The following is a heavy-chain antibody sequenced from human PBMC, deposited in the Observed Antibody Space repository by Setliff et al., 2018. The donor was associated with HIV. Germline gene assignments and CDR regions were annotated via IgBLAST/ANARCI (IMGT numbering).Heavy chain of an antibody. V-gene: IGHV4-59*04. CDR2: IHHSGST. Sequence: SETLSLTCTVSGGSISSYYWSWIRQPPGKGLEWIGTIHHSGSTYYSPSLKSRLSMSVDTSKNQFSLKLTSVTAADTAVYYCARDGRDVHYWGQGTLVTVSS. CDR1: GGSISSYY. CDR3: ARDGRDVHY. J-gene: IGHJ4*02.